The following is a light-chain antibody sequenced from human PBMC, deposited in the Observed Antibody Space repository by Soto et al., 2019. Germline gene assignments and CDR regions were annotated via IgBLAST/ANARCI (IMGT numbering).Light chain of an antibody. CDR2: EVS. Sequence: QSVLTQPPSASGSPGQSVTITCTETSSDVGGYNYVSWYQQHPGKAPKLMIYEVSKRPSGAPDRFSGSKSGNTASLTVSGLQAEDEADYYCSSYAGSTPYVFGTGTKVTVL. J-gene: IGLJ1*01. CDR3: SSYAGSTPYV. V-gene: IGLV2-8*01. CDR1: SSDVGGYNY.